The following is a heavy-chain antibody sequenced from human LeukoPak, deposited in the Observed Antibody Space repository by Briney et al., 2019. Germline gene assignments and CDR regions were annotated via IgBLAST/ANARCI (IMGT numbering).Heavy chain of an antibody. CDR2: IYYTGNT. CDR3: ARGPLYEYHSGTFVN. J-gene: IGHJ4*02. V-gene: IGHV4-59*01. Sequence: SETLSLTCSVSGGSITTFFWNWIRQPPAKGLEWIGSIYYTGNTHYNSSLKSRVTVSQDTSRNRVPLKLTSVTAADTAVYYCARGPLYEYHSGTFVNWGQGTLVTVSS. CDR1: GGSITTFF. D-gene: IGHD3-10*01.